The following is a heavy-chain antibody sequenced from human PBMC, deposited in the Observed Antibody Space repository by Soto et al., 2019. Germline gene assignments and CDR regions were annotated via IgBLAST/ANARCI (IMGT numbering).Heavy chain of an antibody. CDR1: GFTFDDYA. CDR2: ISWNSGSI. Sequence: DVQLVESGGGLVQPGRSLRLSCAASGFTFDDYAMHWVRQAPGKGLEWVSGISWNSGSIGYADSVKGRFTISRDNAKNSLYLQMNSLRAEDTALYYCAKDMRYSSGWDAFDIWGQGTMVTVSS. CDR3: AKDMRYSSGWDAFDI. J-gene: IGHJ3*02. V-gene: IGHV3-9*01. D-gene: IGHD6-19*01.